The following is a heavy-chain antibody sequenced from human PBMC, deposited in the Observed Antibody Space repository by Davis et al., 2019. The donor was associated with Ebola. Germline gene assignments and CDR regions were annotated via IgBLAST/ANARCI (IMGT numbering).Heavy chain of an antibody. D-gene: IGHD2-2*02. J-gene: IGHJ5*02. CDR1: GFSLSTSGMC. Sequence: SGPTLVKPTQTLTLTCTFSGFSLSTSGMCVSWIRQPPGKALEWLALIDWDDDKYYSTSLKTRLTISKDTSKNQVVLTMTNMDPVDTATYYCARIIRRSSTSSNTAADWFDPWGQGTLVTVSS. CDR3: ARIIRRSSTSSNTAADWFDP. CDR2: IDWDDDK. V-gene: IGHV2-70*01.